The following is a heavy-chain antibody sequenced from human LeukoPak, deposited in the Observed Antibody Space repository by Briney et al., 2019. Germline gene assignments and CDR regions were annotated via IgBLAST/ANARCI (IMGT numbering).Heavy chain of an antibody. V-gene: IGHV3-7*01. CDR3: ARGLKQTWYYLDY. J-gene: IGHJ4*02. CDR1: GFTFSSYW. CDR2: IKQDGSEK. Sequence: GGSLRLSCAASGFTFSSYWMRWVRQAPGKGLEWVANIKQDGSEKYYVDSVKGRFTISRDNAKNSLYLQMNSLRAEDTAVYYCARGLKQTWYYLDYWGQGTLVTVSS. D-gene: IGHD2-8*02.